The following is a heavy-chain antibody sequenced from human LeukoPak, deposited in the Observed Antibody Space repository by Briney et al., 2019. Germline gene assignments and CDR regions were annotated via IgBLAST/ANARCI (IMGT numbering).Heavy chain of an antibody. Sequence: GGSLRLSCAASGFTFSSYSINWVRQAPGKGLEWVSSISSSSSYIYYADSVKGRFTISRDNAKNSLYLQMNSLRAEDSAVYYCARGSIANDAFDIWGQGTMVTVSS. J-gene: IGHJ3*02. CDR2: ISSSSSYI. CDR3: ARGSIANDAFDI. V-gene: IGHV3-21*01. CDR1: GFTFSSYS. D-gene: IGHD2-21*01.